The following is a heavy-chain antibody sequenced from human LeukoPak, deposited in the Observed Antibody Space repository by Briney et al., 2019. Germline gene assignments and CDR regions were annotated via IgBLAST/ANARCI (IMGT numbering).Heavy chain of an antibody. Sequence: ASVKVSCKASGYTFTYRYLHWVRQAPGQALEWMGWITPFNGNTNYAQKFQDRVTITRDRSMSTAYMELGSLRSEDTAMYYCARSNPGYDTPFAGAFDIWGQGTMVTVCS. CDR3: ARSNPGYDTPFAGAFDI. V-gene: IGHV1-45*02. CDR1: GYTFTYRY. D-gene: IGHD2-15*01. CDR2: ITPFNGNT. J-gene: IGHJ3*02.